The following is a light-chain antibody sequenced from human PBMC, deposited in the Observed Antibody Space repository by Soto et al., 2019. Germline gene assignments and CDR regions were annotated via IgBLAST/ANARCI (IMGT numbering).Light chain of an antibody. CDR3: QQRSNWPPLT. J-gene: IGKJ4*01. Sequence: PGERATLSCRASQSVSSYLAWYQQKPGQAPRLLIYDASNRSTGIPARFSGSGSGTDFTLTISSLEPEDFAVYYCQQRSNWPPLTFGGGTKVEIK. CDR1: QSVSSY. CDR2: DAS. V-gene: IGKV3-11*01.